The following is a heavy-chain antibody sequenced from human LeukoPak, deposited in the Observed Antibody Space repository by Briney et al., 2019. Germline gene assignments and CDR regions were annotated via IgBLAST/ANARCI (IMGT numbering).Heavy chain of an antibody. CDR1: GFTFSSYA. CDR3: AREGSRGLDY. V-gene: IGHV3-30*04. CDR2: ISYDGSNK. D-gene: IGHD1-26*01. Sequence: GGSLRLSCAASGFTFSSYAMHWVRQAPGKGLEWVAVISYDGSNKYCADSVKGRFTISRDNSKNTLYLQMNSLRAEDTAVYYCAREGSRGLDYWGQGTLVTVSS. J-gene: IGHJ4*02.